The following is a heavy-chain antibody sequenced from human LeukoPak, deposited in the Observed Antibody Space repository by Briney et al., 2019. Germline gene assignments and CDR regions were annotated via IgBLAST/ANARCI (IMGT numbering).Heavy chain of an antibody. CDR1: GGSFSGYY. D-gene: IGHD4-11*01. Sequence: SETLSLTCAVYGGSFSGYYWSWIRQPPGKGLEWIGEINHSGSTNYNPSLKSRVTISVDTSKNQFSLKLSSVTAADTAVYYCARSAYSNGPDYWGQGTLVTVSS. V-gene: IGHV4-34*01. CDR2: INHSGST. J-gene: IGHJ4*02. CDR3: ARSAYSNGPDY.